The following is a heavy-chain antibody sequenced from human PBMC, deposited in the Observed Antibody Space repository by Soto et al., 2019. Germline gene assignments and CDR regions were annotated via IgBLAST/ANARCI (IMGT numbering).Heavy chain of an antibody. Sequence: GGSLRLSCAASGFTFSSYGMHWVRQAPGKGLEWVAVISYDGSNKYYASSVKGRFTISRDNSKNTLYLQMNSLRAEDTAVYYCAAQGYSSSWYYFDYWGQGTLVTVSS. CDR1: GFTFSSYG. CDR3: AAQGYSSSWYYFDY. D-gene: IGHD6-13*01. V-gene: IGHV3-30*03. J-gene: IGHJ4*02. CDR2: ISYDGSNK.